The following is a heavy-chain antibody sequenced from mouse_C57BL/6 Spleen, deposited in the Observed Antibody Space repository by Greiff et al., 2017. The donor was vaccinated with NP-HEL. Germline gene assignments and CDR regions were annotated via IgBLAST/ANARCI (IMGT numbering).Heavy chain of an antibody. CDR3: ARGSNYPRYFDV. D-gene: IGHD2-5*01. CDR1: GYTFTSYW. J-gene: IGHJ1*03. CDR2: IDPSDSYT. Sequence: QVQLQQPGAELVKPGASVKLSCKASGYTFTSYWMQWVKQRPGQGLEWIGEIDPSDSYTNYNQKFKGKATLTVDTSSSTAYMQLSSLTSEDSAVYYCARGSNYPRYFDVWGTGTTVTVSS. V-gene: IGHV1-50*01.